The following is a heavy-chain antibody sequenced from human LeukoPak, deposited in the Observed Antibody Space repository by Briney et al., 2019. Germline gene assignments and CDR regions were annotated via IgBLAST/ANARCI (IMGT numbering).Heavy chain of an antibody. J-gene: IGHJ3*02. CDR3: SRDSDILTGYYRGAFDI. Sequence: GGSLRLSCAASGFTFSDAWTTWVRQGSGKGLEWVGRIKRKADGGTPDYAAPVAGRFTISRDDSKETLYLQMNSLKIEDTAVYYCSRDSDILTGYYRGAFDIWGQGTTVTVSP. V-gene: IGHV3-15*01. CDR1: GFTFSDAW. CDR2: IKRKADGGTP. D-gene: IGHD3-9*01.